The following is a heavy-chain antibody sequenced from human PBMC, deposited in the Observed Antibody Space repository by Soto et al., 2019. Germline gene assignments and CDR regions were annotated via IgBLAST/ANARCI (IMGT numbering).Heavy chain of an antibody. J-gene: IGHJ3*02. D-gene: IGHD6-13*01. CDR3: AKMGPGRAAAGTPIDAFDI. Sequence: EVQLLESGGGLVQPGGSLRLSCAASGFTFSSYAVSWVRQAPGKGLEWVSAISGSGGSTYYADSVKGRFTISRDNSKNTLYLQMNSLRAEDTAVYYCAKMGPGRAAAGTPIDAFDIWGQGTMVTVSS. CDR2: ISGSGGST. V-gene: IGHV3-23*01. CDR1: GFTFSSYA.